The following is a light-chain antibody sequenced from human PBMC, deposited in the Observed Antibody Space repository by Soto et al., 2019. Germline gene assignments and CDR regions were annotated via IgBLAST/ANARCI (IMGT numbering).Light chain of an antibody. J-gene: IGKJ5*01. Sequence: EIVLTQSPGTQSLSPGERATLSCRASQSVRSSYLAWYQQKPGQAPRLLIYGASTRATGIPARFSGSGSGTDFTLTISSLEPEDFAVYYCQQYNNWPPITFGQGTRLEIK. V-gene: IGKV3-20*01. CDR3: QQYNNWPPIT. CDR1: QSVRSSY. CDR2: GAS.